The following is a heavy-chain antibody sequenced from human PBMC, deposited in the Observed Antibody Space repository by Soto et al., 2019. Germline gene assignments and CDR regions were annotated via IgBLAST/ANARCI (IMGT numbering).Heavy chain of an antibody. Sequence: GGSLRLSCAASGFTFSSYGMHWVRQAPGKGLEWVAVIWYDGSNKYYADSVKGRFTISRDNSKNTLYLQMNSLRAEDKAVYYCARDSKPAGPFDYWGQGTLVTVSS. J-gene: IGHJ4*02. CDR2: IWYDGSNK. D-gene: IGHD6-25*01. CDR1: GFTFSSYG. CDR3: ARDSKPAGPFDY. V-gene: IGHV3-33*01.